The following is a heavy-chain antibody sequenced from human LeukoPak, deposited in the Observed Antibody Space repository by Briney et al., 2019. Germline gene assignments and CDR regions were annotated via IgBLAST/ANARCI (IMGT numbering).Heavy chain of an antibody. V-gene: IGHV1-69*13. CDR3: ARVPPGYYDSSGYYYFAFDI. CDR1: GYTFTSYG. Sequence: GASVKVSCKASGYTFTSYGISWVRQAPGQGLEWMGGIIPIFGTANYAQKFQGRVTITADESTSTAYMELSSLRSEDTAVYYCARVPPGYYDSSGYYYFAFDIWGQGTMVTVSS. D-gene: IGHD3-22*01. CDR2: IIPIFGTA. J-gene: IGHJ3*02.